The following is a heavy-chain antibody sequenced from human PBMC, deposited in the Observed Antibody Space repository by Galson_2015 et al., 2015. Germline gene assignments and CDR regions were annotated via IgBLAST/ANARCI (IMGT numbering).Heavy chain of an antibody. Sequence: SLRLSCAASGFTFSDYYMSWIRQAPGKGLEWVSYISSSSSYTNYADSVKGRFTISRDNAKNSLYLQMNSLRAEDTAVYYCASASYCSGGSCYDYYNNWRSHSNTQPRASGYSYGLGGAFDIWGQGTMVTVSS. V-gene: IGHV3-11*06. D-gene: IGHD2-15*01. J-gene: IGHJ3*02. CDR1: GFTFSDYY. CDR3: ASASYCSGGSCYDYYNNWRSHSNTQPRASGYSYGLGGAFDI. CDR2: ISSSSSYT.